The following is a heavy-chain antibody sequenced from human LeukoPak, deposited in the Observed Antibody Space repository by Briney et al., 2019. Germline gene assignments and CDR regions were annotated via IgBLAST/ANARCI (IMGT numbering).Heavy chain of an antibody. V-gene: IGHV3-48*03. J-gene: IGHJ4*02. CDR2: ISSSGSTM. Sequence: GGSLRLSCAASGFSVSSNYINWVRQAPGKGLEWLSYISSSGSTMYYADSVKGRFTISRDNAKSSLYLQMNSLRAEDTAVYYCASPGEGYCNGGSCYYFDYWGQGTLVTVSS. D-gene: IGHD2-15*01. CDR1: GFSVSSNY. CDR3: ASPGEGYCNGGSCYYFDY.